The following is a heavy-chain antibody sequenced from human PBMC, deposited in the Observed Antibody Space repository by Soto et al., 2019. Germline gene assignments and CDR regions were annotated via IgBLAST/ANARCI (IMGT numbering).Heavy chain of an antibody. V-gene: IGHV4-30-4*01. CDR3: ARRNLVSRDYGMDV. CDR2: IYYSGST. J-gene: IGHJ6*02. Sequence: QVQLQESGPGLVKPSQTLSLTCTVSGGSISSGDYYWSWIRQPPGKGLEWIGYIYYSGSTYYNPSLKSRVTISGDTSKHQFSLKLSSVTAADTAVYYCARRNLVSRDYGMDVGGQGTTVTVS. CDR1: GGSISSGDYY.